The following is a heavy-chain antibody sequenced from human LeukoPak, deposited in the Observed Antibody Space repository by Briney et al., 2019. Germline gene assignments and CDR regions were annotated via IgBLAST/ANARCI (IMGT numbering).Heavy chain of an antibody. CDR3: AGDPGYYYDSSGYGHDY. V-gene: IGHV4-34*01. CDR1: GGSISSYY. Sequence: PSETLSLTCTVSGGSISSYYWSWIRQPPGKGLEWIGEINHSGSTNYNPSLESRVTISVDTSKNQFSLKPSSVTAADTAVYYCAGDPGYYYDSSGYGHDYWGQGTLVTVSS. CDR2: INHSGST. D-gene: IGHD3-22*01. J-gene: IGHJ4*02.